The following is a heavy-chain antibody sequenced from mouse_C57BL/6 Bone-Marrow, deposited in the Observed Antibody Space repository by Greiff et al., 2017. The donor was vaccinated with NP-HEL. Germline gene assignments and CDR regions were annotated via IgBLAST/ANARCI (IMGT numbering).Heavy chain of an antibody. D-gene: IGHD2-12*01. CDR3: ASPYSYDGGYYCDMDF. J-gene: IGHJ4*01. V-gene: IGHV1-53*01. CDR1: GYTFTSYW. CDR2: INPSNGGN. Sequence: QVQLQQPGTELVKPGASVKLSCKASGYTFTSYWMHWVKQRPGQGLEWIGNINPSNGGNNYNEKFKSKATLTVDKYSSTAYMQLSSLTSEASAVYYCASPYSYDGGYYCDMDFWGTGTSVTVSS.